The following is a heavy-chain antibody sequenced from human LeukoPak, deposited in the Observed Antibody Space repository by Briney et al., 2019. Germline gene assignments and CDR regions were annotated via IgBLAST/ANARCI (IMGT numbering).Heavy chain of an antibody. Sequence: ASVEVSCKVSGYTLTELSMHWVRQAPGKGLEWMGGFDPEDGETIHAQKFQGRVTMTEDTSTDTAYMELSSLRSEDTAVYYCATDTGYSSGRDAFDIWGQGTMVTVSS. CDR1: GYTLTELS. D-gene: IGHD6-19*01. CDR3: ATDTGYSSGRDAFDI. V-gene: IGHV1-24*01. J-gene: IGHJ3*02. CDR2: FDPEDGET.